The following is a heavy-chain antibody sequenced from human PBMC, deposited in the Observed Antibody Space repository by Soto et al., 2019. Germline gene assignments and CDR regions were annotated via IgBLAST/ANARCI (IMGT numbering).Heavy chain of an antibody. CDR3: ARVFPYLVDGLADGTFDI. CDR1: GCTFSSYA. V-gene: IGHV1-69*13. Sequence: SVKVSCKASGCTFSSYAISWVRQAPGQGLEWMGGIIPIFGTANYAQKFQGRVTITADESTSTAYMELSSLRSEDTAVYYCARVFPYLVDGLADGTFDIWGQGTMVTVSS. D-gene: IGHD1-26*01. CDR2: IIPIFGTA. J-gene: IGHJ3*02.